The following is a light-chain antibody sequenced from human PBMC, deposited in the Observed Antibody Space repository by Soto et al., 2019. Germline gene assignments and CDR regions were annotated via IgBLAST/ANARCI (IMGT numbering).Light chain of an antibody. CDR2: EVT. J-gene: IGLJ1*01. CDR1: STDVGSCNY. V-gene: IGLV2-14*01. Sequence: QSALIQPASVSGSPGQSITISCTGTSTDVGSCNYVSWYQQYPGKAPKLLVYEVTYRPSGLSHRFSGSKSGNTASLTISGLQAEDGADYYCSSCTSSNTLYVFGSGTKVTVL. CDR3: SSCTSSNTLYV.